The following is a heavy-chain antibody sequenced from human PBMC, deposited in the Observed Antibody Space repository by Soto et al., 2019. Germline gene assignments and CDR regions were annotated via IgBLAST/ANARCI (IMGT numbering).Heavy chain of an antibody. D-gene: IGHD3-3*01. J-gene: IGHJ3*02. CDR3: ARATEWNALDI. CDR2: IYRGGST. V-gene: IGHV3-53*02. CDR1: GFSVSSDY. Sequence: EVQLVETGGGLIQPGGSLRLSCAASGFSVSSDYMNWVRQDPGKGLEWVSVIYRGGSTYYADSVRGRFTISRDNSENTLFLKMNCLRAEDTAVYYCARATEWNALDIWGQGTMVTVSS.